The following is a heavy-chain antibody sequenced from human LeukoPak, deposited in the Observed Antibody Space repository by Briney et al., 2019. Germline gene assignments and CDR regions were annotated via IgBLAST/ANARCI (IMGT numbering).Heavy chain of an antibody. Sequence: PRASVTVSCKASGYTFTSYYMHWVRQAPGQGLEWMGLINPSGGSTSYAQKFQGRVTMTRDTSTSTVYMELSSLRSEDTAVYYCARSAFYYYDSSGYLYPNLHFDYWGQGTLVTVSS. J-gene: IGHJ4*02. CDR2: INPSGGST. V-gene: IGHV1-46*01. D-gene: IGHD3-22*01. CDR1: GYTFTSYY. CDR3: ARSAFYYYDSSGYLYPNLHFDY.